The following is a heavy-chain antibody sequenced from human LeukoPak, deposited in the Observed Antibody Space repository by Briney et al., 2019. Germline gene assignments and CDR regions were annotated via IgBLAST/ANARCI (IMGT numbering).Heavy chain of an antibody. V-gene: IGHV4-38-2*02. CDR3: ARHSSYYGNFDY. J-gene: IGHJ4*02. CDR2: IYHSGST. D-gene: IGHD3-10*01. CDR1: GYSISSGYY. Sequence: SETLSLTCTVSGYSISSGYYWGWIRQPPGKGLEWIGSIYHSGSTYYNPSLKSRVTISVDTSKNQFSLKLSSVTAADTAVYYCARHSSYYGNFDYWGQGTLVTVSS.